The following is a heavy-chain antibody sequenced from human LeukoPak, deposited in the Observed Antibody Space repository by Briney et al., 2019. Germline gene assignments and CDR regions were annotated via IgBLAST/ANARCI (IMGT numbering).Heavy chain of an antibody. J-gene: IGHJ4*02. Sequence: PSETPSLTCTVSGGSISSYYWSWIRQPAGKGLEWIGRIYTSGSTNYNPSLKSRVTMSVDTSKNQFSLKLSSVTAADTAVYYCAREENYDFWSGYFDYWGQGTLVTVSS. CDR3: AREENYDFWSGYFDY. CDR2: IYTSGST. CDR1: GGSISSYY. D-gene: IGHD3-3*01. V-gene: IGHV4-4*07.